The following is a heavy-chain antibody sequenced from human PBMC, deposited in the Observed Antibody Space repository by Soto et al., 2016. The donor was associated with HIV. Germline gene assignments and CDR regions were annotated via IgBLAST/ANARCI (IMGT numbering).Heavy chain of an antibody. D-gene: IGHD3-3*01. V-gene: IGHV3-15*01. J-gene: IGHJ6*03. CDR2: IKSKTDGGTT. CDR3: TTVPFFGYYGFWSGPYYYYYYMDV. CDR1: GFTFSNAW. Sequence: EVQLVESGGGLVKPGGSLRLSCAASGFTFSNAWMSWVRQAPGKGLEWVGRIKSKTDGGTTDYAAYVKGRFIISRDDSKNTLYLQMNSLKTEDTAVYYCTTVPFFGYYGFWSGPYYYYYYMDVWGKGTTVTVSS.